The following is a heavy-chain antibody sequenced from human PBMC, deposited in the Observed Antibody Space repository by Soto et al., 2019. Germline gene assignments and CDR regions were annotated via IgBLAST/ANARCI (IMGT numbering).Heavy chain of an antibody. J-gene: IGHJ4*02. V-gene: IGHV3-33*01. CDR3: ARGWGVGSFDY. CDR1: GFTFSNYG. CDR2: IWYDAVNK. D-gene: IGHD3-10*01. Sequence: QVQLVESGGGVVQPGTSLRLSCAASGFTFSNYGMHWVRQAPGKGLEWVAAIWYDAVNKYYADSVKGRFTISRDNSKNTLYAEMNSLRAEDTTVYFCARGWGVGSFDYWGPGTLVTVSS.